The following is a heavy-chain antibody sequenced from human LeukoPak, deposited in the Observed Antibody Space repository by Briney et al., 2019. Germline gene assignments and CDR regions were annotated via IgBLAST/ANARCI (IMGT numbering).Heavy chain of an antibody. D-gene: IGHD4-17*01. CDR1: GGSISSSSYY. Sequence: SETLSLTCTVSGGSISSSSYYWGWIRQPPGKGLEWIGSIYYSGSTYYNPSLKSRVTISVDTSKNQFSLKLSSVTAADTAVYYCASRYTVTIDYWGQGTLVTVSS. CDR3: ASRYTVTIDY. J-gene: IGHJ4*02. CDR2: IYYSGST. V-gene: IGHV4-39*01.